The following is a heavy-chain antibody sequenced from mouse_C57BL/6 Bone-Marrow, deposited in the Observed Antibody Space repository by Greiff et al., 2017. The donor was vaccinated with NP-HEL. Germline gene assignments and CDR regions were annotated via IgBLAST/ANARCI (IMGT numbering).Heavy chain of an antibody. Sequence: VMLVESGPGLVAPSQSLSITCTVSGFSLTSYGVDWVRQPPGKGLEWLGVIWGGRSTNYNSALMSRLSISKDNSKSQVYLKMNSLQTDDTAMYYSAKHTGEATVWVADWGKGTLVTVAA. J-gene: IGHJ3*01. V-gene: IGHV2-9*01. CDR2: IWGGRST. D-gene: IGHD3-2*02. CDR3: AKHTGEATVWVAD. CDR1: GFSLTSYG.